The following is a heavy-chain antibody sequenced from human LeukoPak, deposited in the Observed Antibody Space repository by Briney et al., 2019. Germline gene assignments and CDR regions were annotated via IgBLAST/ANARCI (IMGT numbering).Heavy chain of an antibody. Sequence: SETLSLTCSVSGGSISSDYWSWLRQPPGKGLEWIGYISFRGSTNYNPSFKSRVTMSLDTSRNQFSLRLRSVTAADTAMYYCAKGGGGIAADYWGQGTLVTVSS. CDR3: AKGGGGIAADY. J-gene: IGHJ4*02. D-gene: IGHD6-13*01. CDR2: ISFRGST. CDR1: GGSISSDY. V-gene: IGHV4-59*01.